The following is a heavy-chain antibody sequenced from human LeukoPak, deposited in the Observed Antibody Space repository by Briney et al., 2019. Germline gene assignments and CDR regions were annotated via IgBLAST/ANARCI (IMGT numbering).Heavy chain of an antibody. J-gene: IGHJ4*02. CDR3: SRYTVTTSFDY. Sequence: PGGSLRLSCAASGFTFSNAWMNWVRQAPGKGLEWVGRIKSKTDGGTTDYAAPVKGRFTISRDGSENTLYLQMNSLKAEDTAVYYCSRYTVTTSFDYWGQGTLVTVSS. CDR1: GFTFSNAW. V-gene: IGHV3-15*07. D-gene: IGHD4-11*01. CDR2: IKSKTDGGTT.